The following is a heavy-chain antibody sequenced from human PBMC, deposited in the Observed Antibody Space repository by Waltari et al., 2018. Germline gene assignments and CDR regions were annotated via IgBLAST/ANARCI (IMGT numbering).Heavy chain of an antibody. Sequence: EVQLEESGGGLAQPGGSLRLSCEASGFSFSAYEMSWVRQAPGKGLGWLSYISRSGRTMYSAESVKGRFSISRDNANNLLYLQMDSLRAEDTAIYYCARVVTTMTTWAYYFDYWGQGTLVTVSS. CDR3: ARVVTTMTTWAYYFDY. CDR1: GFSFSAYE. D-gene: IGHD1-1*01. V-gene: IGHV3-48*03. CDR2: ISRSGRTM. J-gene: IGHJ4*02.